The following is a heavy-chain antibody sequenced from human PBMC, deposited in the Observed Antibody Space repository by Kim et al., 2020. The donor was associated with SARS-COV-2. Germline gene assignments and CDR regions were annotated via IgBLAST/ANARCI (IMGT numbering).Heavy chain of an antibody. Sequence: GGSLRLSCAASGFTFSSYSMNWVRQAPGKGLEWVSSISSSSSYIYYADSVKGRFTISRDNAKNSLYLQMNSLRAEDTAVYYCARDLGQRSPIDYWGQGTLVTVSS. V-gene: IGHV3-21*01. D-gene: IGHD6-25*01. CDR2: ISSSSSYI. CDR3: ARDLGQRSPIDY. CDR1: GFTFSSYS. J-gene: IGHJ4*02.